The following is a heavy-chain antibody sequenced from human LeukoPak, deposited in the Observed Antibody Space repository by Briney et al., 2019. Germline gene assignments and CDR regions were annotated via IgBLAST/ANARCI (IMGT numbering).Heavy chain of an antibody. CDR3: AKGPGYCSGGSCRGDAFDI. D-gene: IGHD2-15*01. CDR2: IRYDETNK. Sequence: GGSLRLSCAASGFTFSSYGMPWVRQAPGKGLEWVAFIRYDETNKYYADSVKGRFTISRDNSKNTLSLQMSSLRAEDTAVYYCAKGPGYCSGGSCRGDAFDIWGQGTMVTVSS. CDR1: GFTFSSYG. V-gene: IGHV3-30*02. J-gene: IGHJ3*02.